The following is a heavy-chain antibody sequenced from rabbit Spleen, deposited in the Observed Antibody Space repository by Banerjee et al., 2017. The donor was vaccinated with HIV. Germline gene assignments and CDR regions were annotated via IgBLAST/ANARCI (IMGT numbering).Heavy chain of an antibody. D-gene: IGHD1-1*01. CDR2: IYAAGSIDT. Sequence: EESGGDLVKPEGSLTLTCTASGFSFSSGFWICWVRQAPGKGLEWIACIYAAGSIDTDYANWATGRFTISKTSSTTVILQMTSLTAADTATYFCARNYVNAFDPWGQGTLVTVS. CDR1: GFSFSSGFW. CDR3: ARNYVNAFDP. J-gene: IGHJ2*01. V-gene: IGHV1S45*01.